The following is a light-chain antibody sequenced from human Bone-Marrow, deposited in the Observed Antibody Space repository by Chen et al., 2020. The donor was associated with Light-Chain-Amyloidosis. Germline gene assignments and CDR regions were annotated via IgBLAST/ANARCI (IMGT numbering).Light chain of an antibody. Sequence: QSALTQPASVAGSVRQSITISCTGTSTDVGHYNLVSWYQQHPGEAPKLMIYEDSERPSGVSNRFSGSKSGNTASLTISGLQAEDEADYYCNSYTTSDTYVFGTGTEVTVL. CDR2: EDS. J-gene: IGLJ1*01. V-gene: IGLV2-14*02. CDR1: STDVGHYNL. CDR3: NSYTTSDTYV.